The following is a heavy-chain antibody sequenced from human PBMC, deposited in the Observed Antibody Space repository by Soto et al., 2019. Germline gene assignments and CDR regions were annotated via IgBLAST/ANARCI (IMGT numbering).Heavy chain of an antibody. CDR2: IYSGGST. D-gene: IGHD6-6*01. J-gene: IGHJ6*02. CDR1: GLSVSSSD. V-gene: IGHV3-53*01. CDR3: STSSRNEYHFAMDA. Sequence: GGSLRLSCAASGLSVSSSDMSWVRQASGKGLEWVSVIYSGGSTHDADSVKGRFTISRDNSKNTVHLQMNSLRVDDTAVYFCSTSSRNEYHFAMDAWGQGTTVTVSS.